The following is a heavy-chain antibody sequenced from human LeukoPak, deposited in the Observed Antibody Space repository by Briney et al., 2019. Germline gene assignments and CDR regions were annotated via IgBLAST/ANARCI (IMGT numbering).Heavy chain of an antibody. CDR1: EFTFNNYA. CDR2: ISGSGVST. V-gene: IGHV3-23*01. CDR3: ARARYCSGGSCHSFGY. Sequence: GGSLRLSCAASEFTFNNYAMSWVRQAPGKGLEWVSTISGSGVSTYYADSVKGRFTISRDNSKNTLYLQMNSLRAEDTAVYYCARARYCSGGSCHSFGYWGQGTLVTVSS. D-gene: IGHD2-15*01. J-gene: IGHJ4*02.